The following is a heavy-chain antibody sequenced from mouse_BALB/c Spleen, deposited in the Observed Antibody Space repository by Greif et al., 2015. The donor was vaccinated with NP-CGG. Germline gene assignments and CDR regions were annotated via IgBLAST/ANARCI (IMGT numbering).Heavy chain of an antibody. Sequence: EVQLQQSGPSLVKPSQTLSLTCSVTGDSITSGYWNWIRKFPGNKLEYMGYISYSGSTYYNPSLKSRISITRDTSKNXYYLQLNSVTTEDTATYYCARFITTATYAMDYWGQGTSVPVSS. CDR1: GDSITSGY. D-gene: IGHD1-2*01. CDR2: ISYSGST. CDR3: ARFITTATYAMDY. J-gene: IGHJ4*01. V-gene: IGHV3-8*02.